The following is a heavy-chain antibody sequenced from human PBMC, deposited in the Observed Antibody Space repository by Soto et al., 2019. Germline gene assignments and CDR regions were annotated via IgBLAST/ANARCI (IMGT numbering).Heavy chain of an antibody. D-gene: IGHD2-8*02. V-gene: IGHV3-30*03. J-gene: IGHJ4*02. Sequence: QVQLVESGGGVVQPGRSLRLSCAVSGFTVSTYGMHWVRQAPGKGLEWVAVISRDGGTKYYADSVKGRFTISRDNSRNTLILKMNSLRGDDMAVYYCTGEVAWGYWGQGTLDTVSS. CDR1: GFTVSTYG. CDR3: TGEVAWGY. CDR2: ISRDGGTK.